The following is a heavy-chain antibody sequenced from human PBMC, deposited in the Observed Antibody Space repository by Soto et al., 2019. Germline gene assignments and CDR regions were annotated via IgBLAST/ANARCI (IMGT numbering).Heavy chain of an antibody. CDR2: IIPIFGTA. CDR3: ARAYCSGGSCYPPYFDY. CDR1: GGTFSSYA. D-gene: IGHD2-15*01. Sequence: QVQLVQSGAEVKKPGSSVKVSCKASGGTFSSYAISWVRQAPGQGLEWMGGIIPIFGTANYAQKFQGRVTITVDESTSTAYMELSSLRSEDTAVYYCARAYCSGGSCYPPYFDYWGQGTLVTVSS. V-gene: IGHV1-69*01. J-gene: IGHJ4*02.